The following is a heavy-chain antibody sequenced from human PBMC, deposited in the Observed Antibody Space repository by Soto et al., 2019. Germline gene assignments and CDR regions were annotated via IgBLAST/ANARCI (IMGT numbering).Heavy chain of an antibody. J-gene: IGHJ3*02. CDR1: GDTISTGGYT. CDR3: ARGLLVGATTPLAFDI. Sequence: SETLSLTCDVSGDTISTGGYTWARIRQPPGKALEWIGHTYHSGSTYYNPSLKSRVTISVDRSKNQFSLKLSSVTAADTAVYYCARGLLVGATTPLAFDIWGQGTMVTVSS. V-gene: IGHV4-30-2*01. CDR2: TYHSGST. D-gene: IGHD1-26*01.